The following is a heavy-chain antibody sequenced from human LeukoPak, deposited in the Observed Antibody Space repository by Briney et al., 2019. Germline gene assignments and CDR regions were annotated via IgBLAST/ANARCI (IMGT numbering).Heavy chain of an antibody. D-gene: IGHD6-13*01. CDR1: GFTFSDYW. CDR3: TRGAIGAPGPIDY. J-gene: IGHJ4*02. V-gene: IGHV3-74*01. Sequence: GGSLRLSCAASGFTFSDYWMRWVRQAPGKGQVWVSRIKSDGSGTNYADSVKGRFTISRDNAKNTLYLQMNSLRAEDTAVYYCTRGAIGAPGPIDYWGQGTLVTVSS. CDR2: IKSDGSGT.